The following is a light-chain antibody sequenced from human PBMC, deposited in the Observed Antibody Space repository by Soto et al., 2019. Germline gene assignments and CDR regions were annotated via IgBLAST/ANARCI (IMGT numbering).Light chain of an antibody. CDR3: QQYGSSPYT. Sequence: EMVLTQYTATLSLSPGERATLSCGASQSFTSSYLAWYQPKPGLAPRLRIYDASSKSTGSPDRFSGSGSGTDFTLTISTLRPEDFAVYYCQQYGSSPYTFGQGTKLEI. J-gene: IGKJ2*01. CDR1: QSFTSSY. CDR2: DAS. V-gene: IGKV3D-20*01.